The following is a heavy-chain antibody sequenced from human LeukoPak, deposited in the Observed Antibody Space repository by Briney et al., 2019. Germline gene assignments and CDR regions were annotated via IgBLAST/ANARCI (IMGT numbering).Heavy chain of an antibody. CDR1: GFTFSSYG. CDR2: IRSDSTII. Sequence: GGSLRLSCAASGFTFSSYGMHWVRQAPGKGLEWVSYIRSDSTIIHYADSVKGRFTMSRDNGKNSLYLQMNSLRPEDTAVYYCARNGALGDCSGGSCPLDYWGQGTLVSVSS. D-gene: IGHD2-15*01. CDR3: ARNGALGDCSGGSCPLDY. V-gene: IGHV3-48*01. J-gene: IGHJ4*02.